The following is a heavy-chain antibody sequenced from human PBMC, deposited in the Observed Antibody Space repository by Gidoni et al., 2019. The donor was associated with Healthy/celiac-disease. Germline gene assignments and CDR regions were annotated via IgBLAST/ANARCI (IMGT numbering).Heavy chain of an antibody. V-gene: IGHV3-30*18. CDR2: ISYDGSNK. Sequence: QVQLVESGGGVVQPGRSLRLSCAASGSTFSRYGLHWVRQAPGKGLEWVAVISYDGSNKYYADSVKGRFTISRDNSKNTLYLQMNSLRAEDTAVYYCAKDEGYCSSTSCYSPFDYWGQGTLVTVSS. D-gene: IGHD2-2*01. J-gene: IGHJ4*02. CDR1: GSTFSRYG. CDR3: AKDEGYCSSTSCYSPFDY.